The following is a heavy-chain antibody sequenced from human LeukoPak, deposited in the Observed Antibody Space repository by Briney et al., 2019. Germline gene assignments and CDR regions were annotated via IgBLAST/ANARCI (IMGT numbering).Heavy chain of an antibody. J-gene: IGHJ4*02. D-gene: IGHD6-6*01. Sequence: GGSLRLSCAASGFTFDDYTMHWVRQAPGKGLEWVSLISWNGVTTYCADSVKGRFTISRDNSKNSLYLEMNSLRTEDTALYYCAKERGSSGYFDYWGQGTLVTVSS. V-gene: IGHV3-43*01. CDR3: AKERGSSGYFDY. CDR2: ISWNGVTT. CDR1: GFTFDDYT.